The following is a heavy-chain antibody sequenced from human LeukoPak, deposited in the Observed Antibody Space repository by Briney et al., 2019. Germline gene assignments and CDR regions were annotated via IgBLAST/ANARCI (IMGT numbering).Heavy chain of an antibody. V-gene: IGHV3-21*01. CDR1: GFIFSSYR. CDR2: ISSSSNFI. Sequence: PGGSLRLSCAVSGFIFSSYRMSWVRQAPGKGLEWVSSISSSSNFIYYADSVKGRFTISRDNAKNSLYLQMNSLRAEDTAVYYCAGVGDSGNFYPRDYWGQGTLVTVSS. CDR3: AGVGDSGNFYPRDY. J-gene: IGHJ4*02. D-gene: IGHD1-26*01.